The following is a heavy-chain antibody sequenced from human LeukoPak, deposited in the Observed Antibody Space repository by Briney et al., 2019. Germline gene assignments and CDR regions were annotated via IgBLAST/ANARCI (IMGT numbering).Heavy chain of an antibody. V-gene: IGHV5-51*01. CDR2: IYPGDSDT. D-gene: IGHD6-19*01. CDR1: GYSFTSYW. Sequence: GESLKISCKGSGYSFTSYWIGWVRQMPGKGLEWMGIIYPGDSDTRYSPSFQGQVTISADKSITSVYLQWSSLQSSDTAMYYCARLARGWSGIFDVWGQGTMVTVS. J-gene: IGHJ3*01. CDR3: ARLARGWSGIFDV.